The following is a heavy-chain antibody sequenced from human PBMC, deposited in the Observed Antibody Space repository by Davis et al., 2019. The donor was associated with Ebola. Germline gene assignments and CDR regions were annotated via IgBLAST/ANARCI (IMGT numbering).Heavy chain of an antibody. CDR1: GGSFSGYY. V-gene: IGHV3-15*01. CDR3: TTDPDIVVVPAARWRDNWFDP. J-gene: IGHJ5*02. CDR2: IKSKTDGGTT. D-gene: IGHD2-2*01. Sequence: PSETLSLTCAVYGGSFSGYYWSWIRQPPGKGLEWVGRIKSKTDGGTTDYAAPVKGRFTISRDDSKNTLYLQMNSLKTEDTAVYYCTTDPDIVVVPAARWRDNWFDPWGQGTLVTVSS.